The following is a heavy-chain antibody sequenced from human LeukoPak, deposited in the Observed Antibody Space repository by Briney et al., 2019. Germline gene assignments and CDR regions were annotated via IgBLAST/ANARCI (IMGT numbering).Heavy chain of an antibody. J-gene: IGHJ4*02. D-gene: IGHD6-19*01. Sequence: GGSLRLSCAASGFTFGDHYMDWARQAPGKGLEWVGRTRNKVNSYTTEYAASVKGRFTISRDDSKNSLYLQMNSLKTEDTAVYYCTRVLYSSGWYGDHYWGQGTLVTVSS. CDR1: GFTFGDHY. V-gene: IGHV3-72*01. CDR3: TRVLYSSGWYGDHY. CDR2: TRNKVNSYTT.